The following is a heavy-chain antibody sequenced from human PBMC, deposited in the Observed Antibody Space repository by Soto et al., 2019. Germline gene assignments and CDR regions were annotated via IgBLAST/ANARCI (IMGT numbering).Heavy chain of an antibody. CDR1: GFTFSSYA. CDR2: ISYDGSNK. D-gene: IGHD1-1*01. Sequence: GGSLRLSCAASGFTFSSYAMHWVRQAPGKGLEWVAVISYDGSNKYYADSVKGRFTISRDNARNTLYLQMDSLRVEDTAVYYCARDGGAGTPFDSWGQGALVTVSS. V-gene: IGHV3-30-3*01. CDR3: ARDGGAGTPFDS. J-gene: IGHJ4*02.